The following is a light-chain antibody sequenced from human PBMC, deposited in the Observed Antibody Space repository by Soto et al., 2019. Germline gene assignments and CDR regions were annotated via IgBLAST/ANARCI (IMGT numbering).Light chain of an antibody. CDR3: QQSSNWPLT. CDR2: DAS. J-gene: IGKJ4*02. V-gene: IGKV3-11*01. Sequence: EILLTQSPGTLSLSPGERATLSCRASQSVSSYLAWYQQKPGQAPRLLIYDASKRATGIPARFSGSGSGTDFTLTISSLEPEDFAFYYCQQSSNWPLTFGGGTKVDIK. CDR1: QSVSSY.